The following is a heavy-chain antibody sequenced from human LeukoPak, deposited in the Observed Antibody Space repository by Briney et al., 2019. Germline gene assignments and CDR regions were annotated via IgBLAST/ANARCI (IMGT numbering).Heavy chain of an antibody. CDR2: IYHSGST. J-gene: IGHJ6*03. V-gene: IGHV4-38-2*01. CDR3: ARARGTAIFGVVVLDYYIYV. D-gene: IGHD3-3*01. Sequence: SETLSLTRAVSGYSISNDYYWGWIRQPPGKGLEWIGSIYHSGSTYYNPSLKSRVTISVVTSKNQFSLKLSSVTAADTAVYYGARARGTAIFGVVVLDYYIYVWGNGTTVTVSS. CDR1: GYSISNDYY.